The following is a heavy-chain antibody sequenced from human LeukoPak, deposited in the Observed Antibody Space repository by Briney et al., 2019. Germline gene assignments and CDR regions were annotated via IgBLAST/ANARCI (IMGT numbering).Heavy chain of an antibody. CDR1: GFFFDDYG. D-gene: IGHD3-3*01. J-gene: IGHJ6*02. V-gene: IGHV3-9*01. CDR2: ISWQSRTR. Sequence: GGSLRLSCVASGFFFDDYGMHWVRQVPGKGLEWVSGISWQSRTRKYADSVRGRFTISRDNAKNSLYLQMNSLKLEDTALYYCEKDRDFWSGLDVWGQGTMVTVS. CDR3: EKDRDFWSGLDV.